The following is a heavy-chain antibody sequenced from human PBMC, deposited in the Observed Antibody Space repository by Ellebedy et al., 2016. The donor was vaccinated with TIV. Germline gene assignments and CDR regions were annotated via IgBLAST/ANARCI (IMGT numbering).Heavy chain of an antibody. Sequence: PGGSLRLSCAASGFTFSSYAMSRVRQAPGKGLEWVSTINGSGGSTYYADSVKGRFTISRDNSKNTLYLQMNSLRAEDTAVYYCAKDPGGTHAFDIWGQGTMVTVSS. D-gene: IGHD1-26*01. CDR3: AKDPGGTHAFDI. V-gene: IGHV3-23*01. J-gene: IGHJ3*02. CDR2: INGSGGST. CDR1: GFTFSSYA.